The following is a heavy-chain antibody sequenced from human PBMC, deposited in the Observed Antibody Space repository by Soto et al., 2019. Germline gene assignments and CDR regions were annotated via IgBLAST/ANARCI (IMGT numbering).Heavy chain of an antibody. D-gene: IGHD3-16*01. V-gene: IGHV1-69*13. CDR2: IIPIFGTA. Sequence: PVKVSCKGSGGTLSSYAIGWVRQAPGKGLEWMGGIIPIFGTANYAQKFQGRVTITADESTSTAYMELSSLRSEDTAVYYCARDLGEPYLYWGQGTLVTVSS. CDR1: GGTLSSYA. CDR3: ARDLGEPYLY. J-gene: IGHJ4*02.